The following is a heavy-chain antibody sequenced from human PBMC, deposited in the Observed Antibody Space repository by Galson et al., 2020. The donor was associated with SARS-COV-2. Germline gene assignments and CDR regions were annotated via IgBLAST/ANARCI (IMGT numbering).Heavy chain of an antibody. CDR2: IVVAGGNT. J-gene: IGHJ1*01. D-gene: IGHD3-3*01. CDR1: GFTFTNSA. V-gene: IGHV1-58*02. Sequence: SEPVSYKASGFTFTNSAMQWVRQARGQRLKWIGWIVVAGGNTNYAQKFQETGTNTRYMSTSTAYMELSSLRSEDTAVYYCAAGDPNDDFLGGYWGQGTLVTVSS. CDR3: AAGDPNDDFLGGY.